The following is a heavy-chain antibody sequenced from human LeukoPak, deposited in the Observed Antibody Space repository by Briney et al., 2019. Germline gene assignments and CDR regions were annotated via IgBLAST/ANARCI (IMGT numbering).Heavy chain of an antibody. J-gene: IGHJ5*02. CDR2: IYSRDVT. CDR3: AKDMRSGWCNWFDP. V-gene: IGHV3-66*03. Sequence: GGSLRLSCAASGFSVSSNSMSWVRQAPGKGLECVSIIYSRDVTSYADSVKDRFTISRDNSRNTLYLQMNSLRPEDTAVYFCAKDMRSGWCNWFDPWSQGTLVTVSS. D-gene: IGHD6-19*01. CDR1: GFSVSSNS.